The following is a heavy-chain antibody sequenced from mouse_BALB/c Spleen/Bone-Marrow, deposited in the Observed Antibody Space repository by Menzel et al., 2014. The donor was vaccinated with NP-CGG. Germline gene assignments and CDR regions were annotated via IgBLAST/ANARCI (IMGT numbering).Heavy chain of an antibody. D-gene: IGHD1-1*01. Sequence: VQLQQSGAELVKPGASVKLSCTASGFSIKDTYIHWVKQRPEQGLEWIGRIDPANGNTKYDPKFQGKATITTDTSSNTAYLQLSSLTSEDTAVYYCASYYYGRSSFACWGQGTLVTVSA. CDR2: IDPANGNT. J-gene: IGHJ3*01. CDR3: ASYYYGRSSFAC. CDR1: GFSIKDTY. V-gene: IGHV14-3*02.